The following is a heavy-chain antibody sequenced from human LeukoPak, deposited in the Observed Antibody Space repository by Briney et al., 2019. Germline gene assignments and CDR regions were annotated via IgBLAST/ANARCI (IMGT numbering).Heavy chain of an antibody. J-gene: IGHJ4*02. CDR3: AKYRGFGDSYDS. D-gene: IGHD3-10*01. V-gene: IGHV3-23*01. Sequence: PGGSLRLSCAASGFTFSSYAMSWLRQAPGKGLEWVSSIGGSGGSTYYADSVKGRSTISRDTPKNTLYLQMNSLRAEDTAVYYCAKYRGFGDSYDSWGQGTLVTVSS. CDR1: GFTFSSYA. CDR2: IGGSGGST.